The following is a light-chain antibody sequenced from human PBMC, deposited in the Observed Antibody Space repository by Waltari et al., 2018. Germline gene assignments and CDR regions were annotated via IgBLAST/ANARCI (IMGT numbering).Light chain of an antibody. J-gene: IGLJ1*01. CDR3: CSYAGSGIYV. Sequence: SVSGSPGQSITVSCTGTSSDVGSYNLVSWFQQYPDKAPKLIIFEVNKRPSGVSNRFSGSKSGNTASLTISGLQAGDEADYYCCSYAGSGIYVFGTGAKVTVL. CDR2: EVN. CDR1: SSDVGSYNL. V-gene: IGLV2-23*02.